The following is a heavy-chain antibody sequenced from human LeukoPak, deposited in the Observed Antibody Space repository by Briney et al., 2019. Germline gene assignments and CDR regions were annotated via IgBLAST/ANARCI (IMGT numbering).Heavy chain of an antibody. CDR2: MNPNSGNT. J-gene: IGHJ6*02. V-gene: IGHV1-8*01. CDR3: VIGVVIPGMMGMDV. CDR1: GYTFTSYD. D-gene: IGHD3-3*01. Sequence: ASVKVSCKASGYTFTSYDINWVRQATGQGLEWMGWMNPNSGNTGYAQKFQGRVTMTRNTSISTAYMELSSLRSEDTAVYYCVIGVVIPGMMGMDVWGQGTTVTVSS.